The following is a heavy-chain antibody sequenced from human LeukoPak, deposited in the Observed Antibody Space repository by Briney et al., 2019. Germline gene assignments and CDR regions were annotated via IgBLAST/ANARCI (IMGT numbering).Heavy chain of an antibody. CDR2: ISAYNGNT. V-gene: IGHV1-18*01. J-gene: IGHJ3*02. CDR1: GYTFTSYG. CDR3: ARGDYYDSSGYFSNAFDI. D-gene: IGHD3-22*01. Sequence: EASVKVSCKASGYTFTSYGISWVRQAPGQGLEWMGWISAYNGNTNYAQKLQGRVTMTTGTSTSTAYMELRSLRSDDTAVYYCARGDYYDSSGYFSNAFDIWGQGTMVTVSS.